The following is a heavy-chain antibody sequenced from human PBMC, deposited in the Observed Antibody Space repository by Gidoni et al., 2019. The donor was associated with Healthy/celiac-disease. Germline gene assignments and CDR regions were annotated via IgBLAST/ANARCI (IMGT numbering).Heavy chain of an antibody. CDR2: ISGAGGAT. J-gene: IGHJ4*02. V-gene: IGHV3-23*01. CDR3: AKDHGVD. CDR1: GFTFSSYA. Sequence: EVQLLESGGGFVQPGGSLRLSCVASGFTFSSYAMNWVRQAPGKGLEWVSTISGAGGATYYAGSVKGRFTVSRDNSKNTLYLQMNSLRDEDTAIYYCAKDHGVDWGQGILVTVS.